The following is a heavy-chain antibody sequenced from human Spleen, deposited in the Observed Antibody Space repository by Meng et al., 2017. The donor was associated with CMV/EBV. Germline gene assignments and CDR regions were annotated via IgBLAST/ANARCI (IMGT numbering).Heavy chain of an antibody. D-gene: IGHD3-16*02. Sequence: GESLKISCAASGFTFNNYAMSWVRQAPGKGLEWVSSISGGGGSTYYPDPVKGRFTISRDNSKNTLYLQMNSLRVEDTAVYYCAKDGWGSFRYYYYGMDVWGQGTTVTVSS. CDR3: AKDGWGSFRYYYYGMDV. CDR2: ISGGGGST. V-gene: IGHV3-23*01. J-gene: IGHJ6*02. CDR1: GFTFNNYA.